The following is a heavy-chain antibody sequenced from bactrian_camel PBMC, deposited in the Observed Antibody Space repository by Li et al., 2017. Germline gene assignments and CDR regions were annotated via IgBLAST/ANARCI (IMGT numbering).Heavy chain of an antibody. CDR2: ISGGGSAT. D-gene: IGHD5*01. J-gene: IGHJ4*01. Sequence: VQLVESGGGLVQPGGSLRLSCAASGFTFRTYTMTWVRQVPGKGLEWVSAISGGGSATYYVDSVRGRFTISRDNAENMLFLQMSSLATEDTAVYYGATTGGQPGQGTQVTVS. V-gene: IGHV3S31*01. CDR1: GFTFRTYT.